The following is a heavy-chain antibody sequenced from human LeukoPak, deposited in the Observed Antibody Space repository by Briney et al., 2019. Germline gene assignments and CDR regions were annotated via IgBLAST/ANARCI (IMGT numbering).Heavy chain of an antibody. J-gene: IGHJ6*02. CDR2: IYYSGST. V-gene: IGHV4-31*03. Sequence: PSQTLSLTCTVSGGSISGGGYYWSWIRQHPGKGLEWIGYIYYSGSTYYNPSLKSRVTISVDTSKNQFSLKLSSVTAADTAVYYCAREYSSPYYYYYGMDVWGQGTTVTVSS. D-gene: IGHD6-13*01. CDR3: AREYSSPYYYYYGMDV. CDR1: GGSISGGGYY.